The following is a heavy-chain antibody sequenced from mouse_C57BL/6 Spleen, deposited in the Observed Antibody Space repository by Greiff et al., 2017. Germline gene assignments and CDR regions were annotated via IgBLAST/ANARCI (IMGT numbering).Heavy chain of an antibody. V-gene: IGHV14-4*01. CDR2: IDPENGDT. CDR3: TLYYGSSRRTWFAY. Sequence: EVHLVESGAELVRPGASVKLSCTASGFNIKDDYMHWVKQRPEQGLEWIGWIDPENGDTEYASKFQGKATITADTSSNTAYLQLSSLTSEDTAVYYCTLYYGSSRRTWFAYWGQGTLVTVSA. J-gene: IGHJ3*01. CDR1: GFNIKDDY. D-gene: IGHD1-1*01.